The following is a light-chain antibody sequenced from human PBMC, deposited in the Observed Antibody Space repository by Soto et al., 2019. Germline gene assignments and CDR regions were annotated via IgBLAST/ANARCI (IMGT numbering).Light chain of an antibody. CDR2: AAF. CDR1: QDISSH. J-gene: IGKJ1*01. CDR3: LQDHNYPWT. Sequence: AIQLTQSPSSLSASVGDSVTINCRASQDISSHLAWYQQKLGKAPKLLIYAAFSLQNGVPSRFSGSGSGTDFTLTISSVQPEDFATYYCLQDHNYPWTFGQGTKVDIK. V-gene: IGKV1-6*01.